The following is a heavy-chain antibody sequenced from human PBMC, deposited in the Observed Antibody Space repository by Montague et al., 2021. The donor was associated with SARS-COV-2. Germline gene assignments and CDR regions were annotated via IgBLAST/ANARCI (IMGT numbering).Heavy chain of an antibody. Sequence: SLTCSVSGGSINNYYWGWVRQSPGKGLEWIGYIYYSGSVTTSYNPSLKSRVSISVDTSENQFSLKLTSVTAADTAVYYCARRGGGEVFARFMYWYFDVWGRGSLVIVSS. CDR3: ARRGGGEVFARFMYWYFDV. V-gene: IGHV4-59*13. D-gene: IGHD2-21*01. CDR2: IYYSGSVTT. CDR1: GGSINNYY. J-gene: IGHJ2*01.